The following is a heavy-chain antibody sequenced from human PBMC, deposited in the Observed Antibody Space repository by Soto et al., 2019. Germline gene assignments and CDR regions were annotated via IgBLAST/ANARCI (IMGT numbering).Heavy chain of an antibody. CDR3: ANRVLRTVFGLVTTTAIYFDF. V-gene: IGHV2-5*02. Sequence: QITLNESGPTVVRPTETLTLTCRFSGFSLTTSGVGVGWIRQSPGKAPEWLALIYWDDDKRYSASLKSRLTITKDTSKNQVVLTGSDLDPTDTATYYCANRVLRTVFGLVTTTAIYFDFWGQGTPVAVSS. CDR2: IYWDDDK. CDR1: GFSLTTSGVG. D-gene: IGHD3-3*01. J-gene: IGHJ4*02.